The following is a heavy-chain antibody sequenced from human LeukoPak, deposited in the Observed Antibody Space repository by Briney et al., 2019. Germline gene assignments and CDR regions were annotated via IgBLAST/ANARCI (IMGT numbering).Heavy chain of an antibody. CDR3: ARGSGYCSSTSCYFGLVKNWFDP. Sequence: SETLSLTCTVSGGSISSSSYYWGWIRQPPGKGLEWIGEINHSGSTNYNPSLKSRVTISVDTSKNQFSLKLSSVTAADTAVYYCARGSGYCSSTSCYFGLVKNWFDPWGQGTLVTVSS. CDR1: GGSISSSSYY. CDR2: INHSGST. V-gene: IGHV4-39*07. J-gene: IGHJ5*02. D-gene: IGHD2-2*01.